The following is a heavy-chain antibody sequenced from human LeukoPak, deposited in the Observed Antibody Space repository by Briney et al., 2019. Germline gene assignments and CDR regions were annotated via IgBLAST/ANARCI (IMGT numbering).Heavy chain of an antibody. J-gene: IGHJ4*02. CDR3: AKETTVVTPGAYDY. V-gene: IGHV3-23*01. CDR1: GFTFSSYW. D-gene: IGHD4-23*01. CDR2: ISGSGGST. Sequence: GGSLRLSCAASGFTFSSYWMHWVRQAPGKGLEWVSAISGSGGSTYYADSVKGRFTISRDNSKNTLYLQMNSLRAEDTAVYYCAKETTVVTPGAYDYWGQGTLVTVSS.